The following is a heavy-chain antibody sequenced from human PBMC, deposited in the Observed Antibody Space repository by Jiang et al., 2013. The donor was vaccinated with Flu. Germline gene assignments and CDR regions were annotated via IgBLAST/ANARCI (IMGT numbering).Heavy chain of an antibody. J-gene: IGHJ6*02. CDR3: ARQGWSSVWYNYYYGMDV. V-gene: IGHV4-38-2*01. CDR1: GYSISSGYY. D-gene: IGHD6-25*01. Sequence: GLVKPSETLSLTCAVSGYSISSGYYWGWIRQPPGKGLEWIGNIYHRGSTYYSPSLKSRVTISVDTSKNQFSLKMSSVTAADTAVYYCARQGWSSVWYNYYYGMDVWGQGTTVTVSS. CDR2: IYHRGST.